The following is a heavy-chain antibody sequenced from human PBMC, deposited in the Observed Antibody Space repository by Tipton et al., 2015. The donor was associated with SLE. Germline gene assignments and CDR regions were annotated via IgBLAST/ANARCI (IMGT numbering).Heavy chain of an antibody. CDR2: IYYSGSA. D-gene: IGHD2-8*01. J-gene: IGHJ4*02. V-gene: IGHV4-39*07. CDR1: GGSIGSRSHY. CDR3: ARGGWSHDY. Sequence: SGGSIGSRSHYWGWIRQIPGKGLEWIGYIYYSGSAKYNPSLESRVTMSVDTSKNQVSLKLTSVTAADTAVYYCARGGWSHDYWGRGTLVTVSS.